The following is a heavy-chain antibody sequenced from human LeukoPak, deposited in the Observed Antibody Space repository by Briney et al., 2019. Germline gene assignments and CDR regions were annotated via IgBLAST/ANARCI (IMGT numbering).Heavy chain of an antibody. CDR3: ARQAELELDYYYYYMDV. CDR1: GGSISSSSYY. V-gene: IGHV4-39*01. Sequence: PSETLSLTCTVSGGSISSSSYYWGWIRQPPGKGLEWIGSIYYSGSTYYNPSLKSRVTISVGTSKNQFSLKLSSVTAADTAVYYCARQAELELDYYYYYMDVWGKGTTVTVSS. J-gene: IGHJ6*03. CDR2: IYYSGST. D-gene: IGHD1-7*01.